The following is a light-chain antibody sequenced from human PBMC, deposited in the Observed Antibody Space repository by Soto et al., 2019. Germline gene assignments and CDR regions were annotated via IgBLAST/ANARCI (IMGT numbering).Light chain of an antibody. CDR1: RGLLHSTGKNY. J-gene: IGKJ1*01. CDR3: MQALQCPRT. CDR2: LGS. Sequence: DILMTQSPISLPVTPGEPASISCWSSRGLLHSTGKNYLDWFLQKPGQSPKLLIYLGSNRAPVVPDRFSGSGSGTNFTLRISRVEAEDVGVYYCMQALQCPRTFGRGTKVELK. V-gene: IGKV2-28*01.